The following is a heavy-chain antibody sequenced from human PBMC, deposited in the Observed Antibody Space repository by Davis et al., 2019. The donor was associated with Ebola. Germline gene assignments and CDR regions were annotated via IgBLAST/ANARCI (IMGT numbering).Heavy chain of an antibody. CDR3: ARDPEVFQFEVGWFDP. CDR2: IIPIFGTA. Sequence: AASVKVSCKASGGTFSSYAISWVRQAPGQGLEWMGGIIPIFGTANYAQKFQGRVTITADKSTSTAYMELSSLRSEDTAVYYCARDPEVFQFEVGWFDPWGQGTLVTVSS. V-gene: IGHV1-69*06. J-gene: IGHJ5*02. D-gene: IGHD3-10*01. CDR1: GGTFSSYA.